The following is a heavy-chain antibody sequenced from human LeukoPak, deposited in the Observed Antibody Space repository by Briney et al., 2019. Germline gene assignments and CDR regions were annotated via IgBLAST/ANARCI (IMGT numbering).Heavy chain of an antibody. CDR3: ARQGWRGVPTAHYYYYYYMDV. V-gene: IGHV4-39*01. Sequence: SETLSLTCTVSGGSISSSSYYWGWIRQPPGKGLEWIGSIYYSGSTYYNPSLKSRVTISVDTSKNQFSLKLSSVTAADTAVYYCARQGWRGVPTAHYYYYYYMDVWGKGTTVTISS. CDR2: IYYSGST. D-gene: IGHD3-10*01. CDR1: GGSISSSSYY. J-gene: IGHJ6*03.